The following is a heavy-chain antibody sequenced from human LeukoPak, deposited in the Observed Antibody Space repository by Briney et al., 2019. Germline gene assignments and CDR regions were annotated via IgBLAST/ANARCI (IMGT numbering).Heavy chain of an antibody. CDR1: GGSVSSGSYY. J-gene: IGHJ4*02. CDR2: IYYSGST. V-gene: IGHV4-61*01. CDR3: ARASPRGYSGYDVDY. Sequence: SETLSLTCTVSGGSVSSGSYYWSWIRQPPGEGLEWIGYIYYSGSTNYNPSLKSRVTISVDTSKNQFSLKLSSVTAADTAVYYCARASPRGYSGYDVDYWGQGTLVTVSS. D-gene: IGHD5-12*01.